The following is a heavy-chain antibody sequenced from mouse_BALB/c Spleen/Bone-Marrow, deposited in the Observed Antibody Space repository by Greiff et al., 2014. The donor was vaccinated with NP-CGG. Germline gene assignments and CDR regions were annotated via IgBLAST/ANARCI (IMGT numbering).Heavy chain of an antibody. CDR3: AREGGTGFAS. D-gene: IGHD4-1*01. V-gene: IGHV2-9*02. CDR1: GFSLTNYG. CDR2: IWAGGST. J-gene: IGHJ3*01. Sequence: VKLVESGPGLVAPSQSLSITRTVSGFSLTNYGVHWVRQPPGKGLEWLGVIWAGGSTNYNSALMSRLSISKDNSKSQVFLQMNSLQTDDTAMYYCAREGGTGFASWGQGTLVTVSA.